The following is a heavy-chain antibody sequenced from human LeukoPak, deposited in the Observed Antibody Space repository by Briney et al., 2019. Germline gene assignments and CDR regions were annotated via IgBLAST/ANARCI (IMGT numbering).Heavy chain of an antibody. Sequence: GGSLRLSCAASGFTFSSYSRNWVRQAPGKGLEWVSSISSSSSYIYYADSVKGRFTISRDNAKNSLYLQMNSLRAEDTAVYYCARGKDIVVVPAATRANWFDPWGQGTLVTVSS. CDR2: ISSSSSYI. D-gene: IGHD2-2*01. CDR1: GFTFSSYS. CDR3: ARGKDIVVVPAATRANWFDP. V-gene: IGHV3-21*01. J-gene: IGHJ5*02.